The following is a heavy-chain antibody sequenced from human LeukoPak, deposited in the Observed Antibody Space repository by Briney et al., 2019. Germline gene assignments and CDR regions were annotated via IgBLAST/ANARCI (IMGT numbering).Heavy chain of an antibody. J-gene: IGHJ4*02. D-gene: IGHD1-26*01. V-gene: IGHV3-43*01. CDR3: AKDQRWESPHYLDS. CDR1: GFTFDDYS. Sequence: PGGSLRLSCAASGFTFDDYSMHWVRQSTRKGLEWVSLINGDDDIAYYADSVRGRFTISRDNSKNTLYVQMNSLRDEDTAVYYCAKDQRWESPHYLDSWGQGTLVTVSS. CDR2: INGDDDIA.